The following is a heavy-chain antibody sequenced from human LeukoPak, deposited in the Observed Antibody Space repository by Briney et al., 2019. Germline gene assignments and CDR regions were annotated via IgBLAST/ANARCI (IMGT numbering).Heavy chain of an antibody. J-gene: IGHJ4*02. V-gene: IGHV3-30*02. CDR2: IRYDGSNK. D-gene: IGHD3-22*01. CDR1: GFTFSSYG. CDR3: AKDAYYYDSSGYQIGPFDY. Sequence: GGSLRLSCAASGFTFSSYGMHRVRQAPGKGLEWVAFIRYDGSNKYYADSVKGRFTISRDNSKNTLYLQMNSLRAEDTAVYYCAKDAYYYDSSGYQIGPFDYWGQGTLVTVSS.